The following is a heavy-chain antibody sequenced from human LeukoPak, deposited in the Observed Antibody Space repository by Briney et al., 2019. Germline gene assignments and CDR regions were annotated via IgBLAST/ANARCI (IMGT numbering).Heavy chain of an antibody. CDR2: IKQDGSEK. CDR3: ARDHPQVRYCSSTSCFHEFDY. Sequence: GGSLRLSCAASGFTFSSYWMSRVRQAPGKGLEWVANIKQDGSEKYYVDSVKGRFTISRDNAKNSLYLQMNSLRAEDTAVYYCARDHPQVRYCSSTSCFHEFDYWGQGTLVTVSS. D-gene: IGHD2-2*01. J-gene: IGHJ4*02. V-gene: IGHV3-7*01. CDR1: GFTFSSYW.